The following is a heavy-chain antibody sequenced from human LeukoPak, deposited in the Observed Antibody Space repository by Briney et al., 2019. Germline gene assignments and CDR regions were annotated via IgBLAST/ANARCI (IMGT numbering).Heavy chain of an antibody. CDR1: GFTFSSYA. CDR3: ASYTSGYDEAGGWFDP. J-gene: IGHJ5*02. V-gene: IGHV3-30*04. D-gene: IGHD5-12*01. Sequence: GGSLRLSCAASGFTFSSYAMHWVRQAPGKGLEWVAVISYDGSNKYYADSVKGRFTISRDNSKNTLYLQMNSLRAEDTAVYYCASYTSGYDEAGGWFDPWGQGTLVTVSS. CDR2: ISYDGSNK.